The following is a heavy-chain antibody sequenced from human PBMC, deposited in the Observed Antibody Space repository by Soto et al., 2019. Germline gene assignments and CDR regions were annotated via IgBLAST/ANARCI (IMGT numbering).Heavy chain of an antibody. CDR3: ARQGRYFGSGTPPGIDY. V-gene: IGHV4-39*01. CDR1: GGSVSSSSYY. CDR2: IYYSGST. Sequence: SETLSLTCTVSGGSVSSSSYYWGWIRQPPGKDLEWIGSIYYSGSTYYNPSLKSRVTISVDTSKNQFSLKLSSVTAADMAVYYCARQGRYFGSGTPPGIDYWGQGTLVTVSS. J-gene: IGHJ4*02. D-gene: IGHD3-10*01.